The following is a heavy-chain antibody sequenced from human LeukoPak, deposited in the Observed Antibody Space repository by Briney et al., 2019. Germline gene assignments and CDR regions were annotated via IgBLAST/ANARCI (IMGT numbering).Heavy chain of an antibody. Sequence: SETLSLTCTVSGGSLSSHYWSWIRQPPGKGLEWIGYIYYTGSTNYNPSLTSRVTISVDTSKNQFSLKLSSVTAADTAVYYCASVMWTDINSSHYYYMDVWGKGTTVTVSS. CDR2: IYYTGST. D-gene: IGHD6-6*01. CDR3: ASVMWTDINSSHYYYMDV. CDR1: GGSLSSHY. V-gene: IGHV4-59*11. J-gene: IGHJ6*03.